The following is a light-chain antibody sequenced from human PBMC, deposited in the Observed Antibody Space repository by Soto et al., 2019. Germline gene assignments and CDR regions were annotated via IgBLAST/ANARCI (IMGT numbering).Light chain of an antibody. CDR3: QQYDSYST. V-gene: IGKV1-5*03. Sequence: DIQMTQFPSTLSASVGDRVTITCRASQSIRSWLAWYQQKPGKAPNLLIYKASSLPSGVPSRFSGSGYGTEFTLTISILQPDDIATYYCQQYDSYSTFGGGTKVKIK. CDR1: QSIRSW. CDR2: KAS. J-gene: IGKJ4*01.